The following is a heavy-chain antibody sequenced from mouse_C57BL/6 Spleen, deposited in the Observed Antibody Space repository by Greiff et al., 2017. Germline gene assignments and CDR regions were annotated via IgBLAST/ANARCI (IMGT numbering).Heavy chain of an antibody. J-gene: IGHJ2*02. Sequence: QVQLQQPGAELVKPGASVKMSCKASGYTFTSYWIIWVKQRPGQGLEWFGDIYPGGGSSNYNEKFTIKATLTVDTSSSTAYMKLGSLTSEDSAVYYCARYYRYDFDYWGQGTSLTVSS. CDR1: GYTFTSYW. V-gene: IGHV1-55*01. D-gene: IGHD2-14*01. CDR3: ARYYRYDFDY. CDR2: IYPGGGSS.